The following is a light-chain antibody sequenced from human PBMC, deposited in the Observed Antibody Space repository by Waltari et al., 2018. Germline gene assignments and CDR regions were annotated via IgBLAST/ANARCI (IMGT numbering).Light chain of an antibody. J-gene: IGKJ1*01. CDR3: QMYVRLPVT. CDR1: QSVGRS. CDR2: DTS. Sequence: EIVLTQSPGTLSLSPGERATLSCRASQSVGRSLAWYQRKPGQAPRLLIYDTSNRATGIPERFSGSGSGTDFSLTISRLEPGDFAVYYCQMYVRLPVTFGQGTKVEIK. V-gene: IGKV3-20*01.